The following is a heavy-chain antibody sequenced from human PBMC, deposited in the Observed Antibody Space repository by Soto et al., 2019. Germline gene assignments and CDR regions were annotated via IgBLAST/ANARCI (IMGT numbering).Heavy chain of an antibody. CDR2: IYSGGST. V-gene: IGHV3-66*01. Sequence: PGGSLRLSCAASGFTVSTKYMSWFRQAPGKGLEWVSVIYSGGSTFYADSVRGRFTISRDNSKNTVNLQMNSLRAEDTAVYYCARIQLGYDAFDIWGQGTMVTV. D-gene: IGHD6-6*01. CDR1: GFTVSTKY. J-gene: IGHJ3*02. CDR3: ARIQLGYDAFDI.